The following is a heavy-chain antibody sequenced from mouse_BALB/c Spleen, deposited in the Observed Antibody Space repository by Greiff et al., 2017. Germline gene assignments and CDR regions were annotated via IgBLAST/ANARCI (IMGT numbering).Heavy chain of an antibody. CDR2: INPSNGGT. V-gene: IGHV1S81*02. Sequence: VQLQESGAELVKPGASVKLSCKASGYTFTSYYMYWVKQRPGQGLEWIGEINPSNGGTNFNEKFKSKATLTVDKSSSTAYMQLSSLTSEDSAVYYCTRGGYGYYWGQGTTLTVSS. CDR3: TRGGYGYY. CDR1: GYTFTSYY. D-gene: IGHD1-2*01. J-gene: IGHJ2*01.